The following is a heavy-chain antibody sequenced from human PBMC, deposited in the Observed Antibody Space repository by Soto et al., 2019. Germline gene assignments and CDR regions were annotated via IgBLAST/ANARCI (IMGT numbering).Heavy chain of an antibody. CDR3: ATGARSGYYTDYFDY. J-gene: IGHJ4*02. CDR2: INPNSGDT. Sequence: QVQLVQSGAEVKKPEASVKVSCRSSGYTFTDYCMHWVRQAPGQGLEWMGWINPNSGDTNYAQKFQGWVTMTRGTSINTAYMELSRLRSDDTAVYYCATGARSGYYTDYFDYWGQGTLVTVSS. D-gene: IGHD3-3*01. V-gene: IGHV1-2*04. CDR1: GYTFTDYC.